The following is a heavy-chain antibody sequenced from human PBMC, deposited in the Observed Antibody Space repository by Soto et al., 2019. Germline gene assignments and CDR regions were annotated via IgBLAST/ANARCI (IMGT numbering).Heavy chain of an antibody. CDR2: IYYSGST. Sequence: SETLSLTCTVSGGSITSRSYYWGWIRQPPGKGLEWIGSIYYSGSTYYNPSLKSRVTISVDTSKNQFSLKLSSVTAADTAVYYCATQEVGGSYVYTFDPWGQGTLVTVS. CDR1: GGSITSRSYY. J-gene: IGHJ5*02. V-gene: IGHV4-39*01. D-gene: IGHD1-26*01. CDR3: ATQEVGGSYVYTFDP.